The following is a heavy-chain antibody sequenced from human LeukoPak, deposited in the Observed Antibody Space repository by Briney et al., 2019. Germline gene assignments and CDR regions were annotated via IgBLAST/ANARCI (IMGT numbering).Heavy chain of an antibody. CDR3: AKDLKMTNYFDY. J-gene: IGHJ4*02. Sequence: GGSLRLSCAASGFTFSSYAMSWVRQAPGKGLEWVSAISGSGGSTYYADSVKGRFTISRDNSKNTLYLQMNSLGAEDTAVYYCAKDLKMTNYFDYWGQGTLVTVSS. D-gene: IGHD5-24*01. CDR1: GFTFSSYA. V-gene: IGHV3-23*01. CDR2: ISGSGGST.